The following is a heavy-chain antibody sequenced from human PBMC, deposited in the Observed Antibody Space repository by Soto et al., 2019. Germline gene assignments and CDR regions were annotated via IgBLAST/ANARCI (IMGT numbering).Heavy chain of an antibody. Sequence: QVQLVQSGAEVKKPGSSVKVSCKASGGTFSSYAISWVRQAPGQGLEWMGGIIPIFGTANYAQKFQGRVTITADESTSTAYMELSSLRSEDTAVYYCASPESGYSLSYYYYGMDVWGQGTTATVSS. J-gene: IGHJ6*02. D-gene: IGHD3-3*01. CDR2: IIPIFGTA. V-gene: IGHV1-69*12. CDR1: GGTFSSYA. CDR3: ASPESGYSLSYYYYGMDV.